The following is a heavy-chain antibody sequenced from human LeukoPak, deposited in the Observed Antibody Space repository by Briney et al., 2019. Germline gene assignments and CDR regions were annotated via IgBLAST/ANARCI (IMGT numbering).Heavy chain of an antibody. CDR3: ARVGSRYYDSSGYYSNWFDP. D-gene: IGHD3-22*01. CDR1: GGSISSYY. J-gene: IGHJ5*02. Sequence: SETLSLTCTVSGGSISSYYWSWIRQPPGKGLEWIGYIYYSGSTNYNPSLKSRVTISVDTSKNQFSLKLSSVPAADTAVYYCARVGSRYYDSSGYYSNWFDPWGQGTLVTVSS. V-gene: IGHV4-59*01. CDR2: IYYSGST.